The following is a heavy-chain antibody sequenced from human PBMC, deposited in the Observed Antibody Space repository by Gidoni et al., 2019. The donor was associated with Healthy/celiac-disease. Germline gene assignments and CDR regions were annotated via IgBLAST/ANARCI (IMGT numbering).Heavy chain of an antibody. D-gene: IGHD3-22*01. J-gene: IGHJ6*02. CDR3: ARHEFESSGYLYYYYYGMDV. CDR1: GGSISSSSYY. V-gene: IGHV4-39*01. CDR2: IYYSGST. Sequence: QLQLQESGPGLVKPSETLSLTCTVSGGSISSSSYYWGWIRQPPGKGLEWFGSIYYSGSTYYNPSLKSRVTISVDTSKNQFSLKLSSVTAADTAVYYCARHEFESSGYLYYYYYGMDVWGQGTTVTVSS.